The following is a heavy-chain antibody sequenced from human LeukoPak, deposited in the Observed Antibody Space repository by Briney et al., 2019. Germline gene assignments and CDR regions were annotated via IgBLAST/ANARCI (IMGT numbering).Heavy chain of an antibody. CDR1: GFTFSNYG. D-gene: IGHD1-26*01. J-gene: IGHJ4*02. Sequence: GGSLRLSCAASGFTFSNYGMSWVRQAPGKGLEFVSALSGSGSNTYYADSVKGRFTISRDNAKSSLFLQMNSLRAEDAAVYYCARDKPRGSYYGSIFDSWGQGTLVTVSS. CDR2: LSGSGSNT. V-gene: IGHV3-23*01. CDR3: ARDKPRGSYYGSIFDS.